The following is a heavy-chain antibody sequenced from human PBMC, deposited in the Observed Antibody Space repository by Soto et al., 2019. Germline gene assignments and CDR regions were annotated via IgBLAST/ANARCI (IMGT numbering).Heavy chain of an antibody. CDR2: ISAYNGNT. CDR3: ARVEYYYDSSGYYDY. V-gene: IGHV1-18*04. D-gene: IGHD3-22*01. J-gene: IGHJ4*02. CDR1: GYTFTSYG. Sequence: ASVKVSCKASGYTFTSYGISWVRQAPGQGLEWMGWISAYNGNTNYAQKLQGRVTMTTXTSXSXXXMXLXXLRSDDTAVYYCARVEYYYDSSGYYDYWGQGTLVTVSS.